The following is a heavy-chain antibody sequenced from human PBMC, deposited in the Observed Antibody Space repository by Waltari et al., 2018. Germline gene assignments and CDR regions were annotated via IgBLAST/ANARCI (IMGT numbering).Heavy chain of an antibody. V-gene: IGHV3-21*02. CDR1: EFTFRAYA. CDR2: VSSGASHT. D-gene: IGHD1-26*01. J-gene: IGHJ6*02. CDR3: ARDSFGHGRQSSYHFGMDV. Sequence: EVQLVESGGDRVKPGGSLRLSCVGSEFTFRAYALPWVRRGPGKGLEWLSSVSSGASHTDYADSVKGRFTISRDDAKNSVYLEMKRLRVDDTAVYYCARDSFGHGRQSSYHFGMDVWGQGTTVTVSS.